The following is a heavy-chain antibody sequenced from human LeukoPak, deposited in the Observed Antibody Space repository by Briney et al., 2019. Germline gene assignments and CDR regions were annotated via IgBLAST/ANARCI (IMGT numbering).Heavy chain of an antibody. CDR1: GGTFSSYA. V-gene: IGHV1-69*05. CDR2: IIPIFGTA. CDR3: ASRYCSSTSCYPIGDVS. D-gene: IGHD2-2*01. J-gene: IGHJ4*02. Sequence: GSSVKVSCKASGGTFSSYAISWVRQAPGQGLEWMGGIIPIFGTANYAQKFQGRVTITTDESTSTAYMELNSLRSEDTAVYYCASRYCSSTSCYPIGDVSWGQGTLVTVSS.